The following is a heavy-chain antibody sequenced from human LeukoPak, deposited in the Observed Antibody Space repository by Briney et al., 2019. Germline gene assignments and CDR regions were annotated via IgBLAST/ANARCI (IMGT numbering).Heavy chain of an antibody. CDR2: INNTGGT. J-gene: IGHJ4*02. D-gene: IGHD4-17*01. CDR3: ARNYGDEVATVDY. Sequence: SETLSLTCTVYGGSFSGYYWSWIRQAPGKGLEWIGEINNTGGTNYNASLKSRVTISADTSKNQFSLRLNSVTAADTAVYYCARNYGDEVATVDYWGQGTLVTVSS. V-gene: IGHV4-34*01. CDR1: GGSFSGYY.